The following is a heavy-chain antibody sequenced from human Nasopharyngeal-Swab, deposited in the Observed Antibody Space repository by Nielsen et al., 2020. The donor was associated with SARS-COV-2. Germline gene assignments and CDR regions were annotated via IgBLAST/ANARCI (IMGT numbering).Heavy chain of an antibody. D-gene: IGHD6-6*01. CDR2: INPYNGNT. CDR1: GYIFKSYV. Sequence: ASVKVSCKVSGYIFKSYVIHWVRQAPGQGLEWMGWINPYNGNTDSGQQHQDRVTMTTDTSTGTAYMELGSLGSDDTAIYYCARGRVSYSSSSALAYWGQGTLVSVSS. CDR3: ARGRVSYSSSSALAY. V-gene: IGHV1-18*04. J-gene: IGHJ4*02.